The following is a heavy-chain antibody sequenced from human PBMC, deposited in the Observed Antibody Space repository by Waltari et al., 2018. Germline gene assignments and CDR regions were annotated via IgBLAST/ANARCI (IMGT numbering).Heavy chain of an antibody. CDR2: IKKDGTEE. CDR1: GFTFRDHW. Sequence: EEQLVESGGGLVKPGGSLRLSCGASGFTFRDHWMAGVRQAPGKELEWVAKIKKDGTEEMYVDSVKGRFTISKDNAKNLVFLQMNSLRAEDTAVYYCARDHWYSLDLWGQGTQVTVSS. D-gene: IGHD2-21*02. V-gene: IGHV3-7*01. CDR3: ARDHWYSLDL. J-gene: IGHJ4*02.